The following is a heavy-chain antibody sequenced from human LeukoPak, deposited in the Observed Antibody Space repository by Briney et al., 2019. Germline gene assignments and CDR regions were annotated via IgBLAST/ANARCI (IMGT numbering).Heavy chain of an antibody. CDR1: GFSFSTYG. CDR3: ARGEAFHYDSSGYPDY. CDR2: IWYDGNTK. J-gene: IGHJ4*02. V-gene: IGHV3-33*01. Sequence: AGRSPRLSCAASGFSFSTYGMHWVRQAPGKGLEWVAVIWYDGNTKYYADSVKGRFTISRDKSKNTLYLQMNSLKPEDTAVYYCARGEAFHYDSSGYPDYWGQGTLVTVSS. D-gene: IGHD3-22*01.